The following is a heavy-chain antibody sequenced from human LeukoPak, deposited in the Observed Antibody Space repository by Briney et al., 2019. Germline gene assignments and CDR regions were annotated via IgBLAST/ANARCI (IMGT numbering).Heavy chain of an antibody. D-gene: IGHD1-26*01. CDR2: IKSKTDGGTT. CDR3: TTDLRWELREFDY. Sequence: TGGSLRLSCAASGFTFSNAWMSWVRQAPGKGLEWVGRIKSKTDGGTTDYAAPVKGRFTISRDDSKNTLYLQMNSLKTEDTAVYYCTTDLRWELREFDYWGQGTLVTVSS. J-gene: IGHJ4*02. CDR1: GFTFSNAW. V-gene: IGHV3-15*01.